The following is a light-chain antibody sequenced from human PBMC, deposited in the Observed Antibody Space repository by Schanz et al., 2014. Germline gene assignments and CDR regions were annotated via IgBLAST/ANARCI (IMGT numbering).Light chain of an antibody. J-gene: IGLJ3*02. Sequence: QSALTQPPSASGSPGQSVTISCTGTSSDVGGYNYVSWYQQHPGKAPKLIIFEVSQRPSGVPDRFSGSKSGSTASLTVSGLQADDEADYYCAAWDDSVNGQLFGGGTKLTVL. CDR3: AAWDDSVNGQL. V-gene: IGLV2-8*01. CDR2: EVS. CDR1: SSDVGGYNY.